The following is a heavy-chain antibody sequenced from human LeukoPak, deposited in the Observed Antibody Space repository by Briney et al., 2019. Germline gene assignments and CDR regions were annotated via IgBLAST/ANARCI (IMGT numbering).Heavy chain of an antibody. Sequence: PSETLSLTCAVSGGSISSGGYSWSWIRQPPGKGLEWIGYIYHSGSTYYNPSLKSRVTISVDRSKNQFSLKLSSVTAADTAVYYCARGGGDYGHDAFDIWGQGTMVTVSS. J-gene: IGHJ3*02. V-gene: IGHV4-30-2*01. CDR1: GGSISSGGYS. D-gene: IGHD4-17*01. CDR3: ARGGGDYGHDAFDI. CDR2: IYHSGST.